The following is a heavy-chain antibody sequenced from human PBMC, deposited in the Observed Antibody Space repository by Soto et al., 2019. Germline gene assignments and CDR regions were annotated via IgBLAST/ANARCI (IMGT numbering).Heavy chain of an antibody. CDR2: ISYDGSNR. J-gene: IGHJ5*02. D-gene: IGHD4-17*01. CDR3: ARKSLDYGDYPYNWFVP. Sequence: QVQLVESGGGVVQPGRSLRLSCAASGFTFSSYAMHWVRQAPGKGLEWVAVISYDGSNRYYADSVKGRFTISRDNSKNTLYLQMSSLRAEDTAGYYCARKSLDYGDYPYNWFVPWGQGTLVTVSS. V-gene: IGHV3-30-3*01. CDR1: GFTFSSYA.